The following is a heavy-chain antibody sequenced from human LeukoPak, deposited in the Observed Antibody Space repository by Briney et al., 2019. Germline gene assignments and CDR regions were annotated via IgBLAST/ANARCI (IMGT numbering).Heavy chain of an antibody. Sequence: PSETLSLTCTVSGGSISSGDYYWSWIRQPPGKGLEWIGYIYYSGSTYYNPSLKSRVTISVDTSKNQFSLKLSSVTAADTAVYYCARLTLYAVTTGSPLSVGAFDIWGQGTMVTVSS. D-gene: IGHD4-17*01. CDR1: GGSISSGDYY. V-gene: IGHV4-30-4*08. J-gene: IGHJ3*02. CDR2: IYYSGST. CDR3: ARLTLYAVTTGSPLSVGAFDI.